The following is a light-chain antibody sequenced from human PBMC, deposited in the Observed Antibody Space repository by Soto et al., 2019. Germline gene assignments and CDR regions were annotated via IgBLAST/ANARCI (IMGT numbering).Light chain of an antibody. J-gene: IGLJ1*01. Sequence: QSVLTQPPSASGTPGQRVTISCSGSSSNIGSNTVNWYQQLPGTAPKLLIYSNNQRPSGVPGRFSGSKSGTSASLAISGLQSEDEADYYCAAWDDSLNVHVFGTGTKVTVL. V-gene: IGLV1-44*01. CDR2: SNN. CDR1: SSNIGSNT. CDR3: AAWDDSLNVHV.